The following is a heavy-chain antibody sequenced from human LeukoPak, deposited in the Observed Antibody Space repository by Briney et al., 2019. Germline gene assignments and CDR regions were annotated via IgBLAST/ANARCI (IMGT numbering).Heavy chain of an antibody. J-gene: IGHJ4*02. V-gene: IGHV3-23*01. CDR3: AKDRSDCSGGSCYSWSY. D-gene: IGHD2-15*01. Sequence: GGSLRLSCAASGFTFSSYAMSWVRQAPGKGLEWVSAISGSGGSTYYADSVKGRFTISRDNSKNTLYMEMNSPRAEDTAVYYCAKDRSDCSGGSCYSWSYWGQGTLVTVSS. CDR2: ISGSGGST. CDR1: GFTFSSYA.